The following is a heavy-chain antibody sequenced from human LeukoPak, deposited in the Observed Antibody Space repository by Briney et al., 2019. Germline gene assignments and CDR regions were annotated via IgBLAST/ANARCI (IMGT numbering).Heavy chain of an antibody. CDR3: ASDYGDYGFTY. J-gene: IGHJ4*02. CDR2: INSDGSRT. D-gene: IGHD4-17*01. V-gene: IGHV3-74*01. Sequence: GGSLRLSCAASGFTFSRHWMHWVRQAPGRRLVWVSHINSDGSRTGYAESVKGRFTISRDNGKNTLYLQVNSLRAEDTAVYYCASDYGDYGFTYWGQGTLVTVSS. CDR1: GFTFSRHW.